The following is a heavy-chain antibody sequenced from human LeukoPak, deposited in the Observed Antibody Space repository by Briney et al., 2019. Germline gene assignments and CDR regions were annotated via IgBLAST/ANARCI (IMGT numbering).Heavy chain of an antibody. Sequence: PSETLSLTCTVSGGSISSYYWSWIRQPPGKGLEWIGYIYYSGSTNYNPSPKSRVTISVDTSKNQFSLKLSSVTAADTAVYYCARGVPDSSGYLFDYWGQGTLVTVSS. J-gene: IGHJ4*02. CDR2: IYYSGST. CDR3: ARGVPDSSGYLFDY. V-gene: IGHV4-59*01. CDR1: GGSISSYY. D-gene: IGHD3-22*01.